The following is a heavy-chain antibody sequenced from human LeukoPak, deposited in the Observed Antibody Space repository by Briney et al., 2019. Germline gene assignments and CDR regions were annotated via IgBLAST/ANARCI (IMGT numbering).Heavy chain of an antibody. CDR2: IYHSGST. J-gene: IGHJ4*02. D-gene: IGHD2-15*01. CDR1: GDSISSGGYS. Sequence: PSQTLSLTCAVSGDSISSGGYSWSWIRQPPGKGLEWIVYIYHSGSTYYNPPLKSRVTISVDRSKSKFSLKLSSVTAAATAVYDCARGGGQTPFDYWGQGTLVTVSS. CDR3: ARGGGQTPFDY. V-gene: IGHV4-30-2*01.